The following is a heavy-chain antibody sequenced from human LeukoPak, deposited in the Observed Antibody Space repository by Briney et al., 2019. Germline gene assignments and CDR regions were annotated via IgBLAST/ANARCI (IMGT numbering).Heavy chain of an antibody. CDR1: GFTFSSYG. V-gene: IGHV3-23*01. J-gene: IGHJ4*02. Sequence: GGTLRLSCAASGFTFSSYGMSWVRQAPGKGLEWVSAISGSGGSTYYADSVKGRFTISRDNSQNTVYLQMNSLRAEDAAVYYCAKESNYYGSGFDYWGQGTLVTVSS. CDR3: AKESNYYGSGFDY. D-gene: IGHD3-10*01. CDR2: ISGSGGST.